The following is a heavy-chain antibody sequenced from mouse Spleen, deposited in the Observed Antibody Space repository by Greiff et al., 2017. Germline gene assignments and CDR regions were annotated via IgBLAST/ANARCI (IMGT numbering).Heavy chain of an antibody. CDR2: IHPNSGST. J-gene: IGHJ2*01. CDR3: AEGVYDGSYYFDY. V-gene: IGHV1-64*01. CDR1: GYTFTSYW. D-gene: IGHD2-3*01. Sequence: VQLQQPGAELVKPGASVKLSCKASGYTFTSYWMHWVKQRPGQGLEWIGMIHPNSGSTNYNEKFKSKATLTVDKSSSTAYMQLSSLTSEDSAVYYCAEGVYDGSYYFDYWGQGTTLTVSS.